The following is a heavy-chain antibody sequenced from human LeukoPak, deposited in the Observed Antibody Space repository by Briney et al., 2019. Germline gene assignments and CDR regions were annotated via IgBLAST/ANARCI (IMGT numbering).Heavy chain of an antibody. CDR3: AREGSAVTNFDY. CDR1: GGSFSGHY. V-gene: IGHV4-34*01. J-gene: IGHJ4*02. Sequence: SETLSLTCAVYGGSFSGHYWSWIRQPPGKGLEWIGEINHSGNINYSPSLKSRVTISVDTSKNQFSLKLSSVTAADTAVYYCAREGSAVTNFDYWGQGTLVTVSS. D-gene: IGHD3-10*01. CDR2: INHSGNI.